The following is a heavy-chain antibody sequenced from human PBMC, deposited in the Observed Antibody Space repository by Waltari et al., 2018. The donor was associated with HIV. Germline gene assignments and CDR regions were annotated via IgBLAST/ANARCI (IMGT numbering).Heavy chain of an antibody. CDR1: GFTFINYA. Sequence: EVQLLESGGGLVQPGGSLRLSCAASGFTFINYAMTWVRQAPGKGVEWVSVISGSGSTTYYAASVKGRFTISKDNSKNTLYLQISSLRAEDTAVYYCAKRPSSSNLGWYFDYWGQGTLVTVSS. V-gene: IGHV3-23*01. D-gene: IGHD6-6*01. CDR2: ISGSGSTT. J-gene: IGHJ4*02. CDR3: AKRPSSSNLGWYFDY.